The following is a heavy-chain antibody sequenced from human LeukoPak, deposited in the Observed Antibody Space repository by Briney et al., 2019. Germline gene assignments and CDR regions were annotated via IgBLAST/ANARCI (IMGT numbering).Heavy chain of an antibody. J-gene: IGHJ3*02. D-gene: IGHD3-22*01. CDR3: ARDSRQDYYDSSGYLWFAFDI. V-gene: IGHV3-23*01. CDR2: ITGSGDST. Sequence: GGSLRLSCAVSGFAFNSYAMSWVRQAPGKGLEWVSTITGSGDSTYYADSVKGRFTISRDNSKNTLYLQMNSLRAEDTAVYYCARDSRQDYYDSSGYLWFAFDIWGQGTMVTVSS. CDR1: GFAFNSYA.